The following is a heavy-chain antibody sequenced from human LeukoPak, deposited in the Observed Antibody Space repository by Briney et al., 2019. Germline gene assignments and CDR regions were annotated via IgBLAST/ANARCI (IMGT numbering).Heavy chain of an antibody. CDR3: ARGGLNALEAFDI. J-gene: IGHJ3*02. CDR2: INGDGSST. V-gene: IGHV3-74*01. Sequence: GGSLRLSCAASGXSFSSYWMHWVRQAPGKGLVWVSRINGDGSSTRYADSVKGRFTISRDNAKNTLYLQMNSLRAEDTAVYYCARGGLNALEAFDIWGQGTLVTVCS. D-gene: IGHD1-1*01. CDR1: GXSFSSYW.